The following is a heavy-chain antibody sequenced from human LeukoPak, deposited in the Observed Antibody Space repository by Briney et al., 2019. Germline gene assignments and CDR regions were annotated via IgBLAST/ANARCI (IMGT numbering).Heavy chain of an antibody. CDR1: GGTFSGYA. CDR3: AKDLLRHPPIVATITAIIFDY. J-gene: IGHJ4*02. Sequence: WGSLRLSCAASGGTFSGYAMSWVRQAPGKGLEWVAAINGSGGSTYYAASVKGRFTISRDNSKNTLYLQMNSLRAEDTAVYYCAKDLLRHPPIVATITAIIFDYWGQGTLVTVSS. CDR2: INGSGGST. V-gene: IGHV3-23*01. D-gene: IGHD5-12*01.